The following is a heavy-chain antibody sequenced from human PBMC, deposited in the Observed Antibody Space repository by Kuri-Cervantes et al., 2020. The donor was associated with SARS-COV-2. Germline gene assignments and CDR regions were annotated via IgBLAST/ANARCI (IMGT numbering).Heavy chain of an antibody. CDR1: GFTFSSYA. V-gene: IGHV3-23*01. Sequence: GGSLRLSCAASGFTFSSYAMSWVRQAPGKGLEWVSAISGSGDSTYYADSVKGRFTISRDNSKNTLYLQMNSLRAEDTAVYYCAKDAGYSSSWYVGGSIWFDPWGQGTLVTVSS. J-gene: IGHJ5*02. D-gene: IGHD6-13*01. CDR2: ISGSGDST. CDR3: AKDAGYSSSWYVGGSIWFDP.